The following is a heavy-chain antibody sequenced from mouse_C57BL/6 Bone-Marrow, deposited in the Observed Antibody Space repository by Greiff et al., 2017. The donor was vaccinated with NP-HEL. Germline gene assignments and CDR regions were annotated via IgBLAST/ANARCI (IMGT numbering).Heavy chain of an antibody. J-gene: IGHJ4*01. CDR2: IYPETGDT. D-gene: IGHD1-1*01. CDR3: TRRDYGSSYAMDY. CDR1: GYTFTDYE. Sequence: QVQPQQSGAELVRPGASVTLSCKASGYTFTDYEMHWVKQTPVHGLEWIGAIYPETGDTTYNRKFKGKALLTADKSSSSVYRELRSLTSEDSAVCYGTRRDYGSSYAMDYWGQGTSVTVSS. V-gene: IGHV1-15*01.